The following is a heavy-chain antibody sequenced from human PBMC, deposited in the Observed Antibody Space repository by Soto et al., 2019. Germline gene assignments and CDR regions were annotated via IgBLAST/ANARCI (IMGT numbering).Heavy chain of an antibody. CDR2: IYYSGST. J-gene: IGHJ6*02. V-gene: IGHV4-30-4*01. CDR3: ARGYCSGTRCYRGTYYYYYYSMDV. CDR1: GGSISSGDDY. D-gene: IGHD2-2*01. Sequence: PSETLSLTCTVSGGSISSGDDYWSWIRQPPGKGLEWIGYIYYSGSTHYNPSLKSRVTISVDASRNQFSLKLSSVTAADTAVYYCARGYCSGTRCYRGTYYYYYYSMDVWGQGTTLTVSS.